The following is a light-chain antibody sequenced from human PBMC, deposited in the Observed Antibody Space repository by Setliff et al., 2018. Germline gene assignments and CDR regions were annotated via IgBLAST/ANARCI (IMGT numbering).Light chain of an antibody. CDR3: CSYAGGSDV. J-gene: IGLJ1*01. Sequence: LAQPHSVSGSPGQSVTISCTGTSSDVGRYDHVSWYQQHPGKAPKLMIYDVNERPSGVPDRFSGSKSGNTASLTISGLQAEDEADYYCCSYAGGSDVFGTGTKVTVL. CDR1: SSDVGRYDH. V-gene: IGLV2-11*01. CDR2: DVN.